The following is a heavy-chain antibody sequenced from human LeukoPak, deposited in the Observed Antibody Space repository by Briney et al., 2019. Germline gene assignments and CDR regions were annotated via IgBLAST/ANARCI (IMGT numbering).Heavy chain of an antibody. J-gene: IGHJ4*02. D-gene: IGHD3-16*01. V-gene: IGHV4-39*01. CDR2: IYSTGST. CDR1: GGSISSSSYY. CDR3: ARQRVLYFFDY. Sequence: SETLSLTCTVSGGSISSSSYYWGWLRPPPGKGLEWIGSIYSTGSTYYNPSLKSRVSISVDTSKNQFSLKLSSATAADTAVYYCARQRVLYFFDYWGQGTQVTVSS.